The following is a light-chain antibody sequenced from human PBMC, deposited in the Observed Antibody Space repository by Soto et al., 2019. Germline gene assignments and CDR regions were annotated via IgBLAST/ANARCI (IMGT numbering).Light chain of an antibody. CDR1: SSDVGGYNY. V-gene: IGLV2-14*01. CDR2: DVS. CDR3: SSYTTSGSLV. Sequence: QPVLTQPASVSGSPGQSITISCTGTSSDVGGYNYVSWYQQHPGKAPKLMIYDVSNRPSGVSNRFSGSKSGNTASQTISGLQAEDEADYYCSSYTTSGSLVFGGGTKLTVL. J-gene: IGLJ2*01.